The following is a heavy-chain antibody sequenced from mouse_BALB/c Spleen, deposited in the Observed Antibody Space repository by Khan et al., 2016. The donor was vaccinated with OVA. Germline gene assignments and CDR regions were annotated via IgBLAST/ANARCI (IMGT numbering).Heavy chain of an antibody. J-gene: IGHJ3*01. V-gene: IGHV5-6*01. CDR3: ASHLTGSFAY. CDR1: GFTFSSYS. D-gene: IGHD4-1*01. CDR2: ISSGGDYT. Sequence: EVQGVESGGDLVKPGGSLKLSCAASGFTFSSYSMSWVRKTPDKRLEWVATISSGGDYTYYPDNVKGRFTISRDNAKNTLYLQMSSLKSEDTAMYYCASHLTGSFAYWGQGTLVTVSA.